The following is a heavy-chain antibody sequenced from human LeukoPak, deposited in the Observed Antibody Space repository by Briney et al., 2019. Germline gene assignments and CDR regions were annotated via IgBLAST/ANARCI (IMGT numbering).Heavy chain of an antibody. CDR1: GYTLTGYY. J-gene: IGHJ4*02. D-gene: IGHD3-22*01. CDR2: INPSGGST. V-gene: IGHV1-46*01. CDR3: ARAPVHYYDSSGYYYYFDY. Sequence: GASVKVSCKATGYTLTGYYMHWVRQAPGQGLEWMGIINPSGGSTSYAQKFQGRVTMTRDTSTSTVYMELSSLRSEDTAVYYCARAPVHYYDSSGYYYYFDYWGQGTLVTVSS.